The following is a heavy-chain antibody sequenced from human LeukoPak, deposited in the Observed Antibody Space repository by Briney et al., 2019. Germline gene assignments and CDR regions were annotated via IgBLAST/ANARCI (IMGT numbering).Heavy chain of an antibody. CDR1: GFTLSSSY. CDR2: IYSGDTT. CDR3: AKGGGTMDV. Sequence: GGSLRLSCAASGFTLSSSYMSWIRQAPGKGLEWVSLIYSGDTTYYSDSVKGRFTSSRDNSKNTLYLQMNSLRAEDTAVYYCAKGGGTMDVWGQGTTVTVSS. D-gene: IGHD3-16*01. J-gene: IGHJ6*02. V-gene: IGHV3-66*01.